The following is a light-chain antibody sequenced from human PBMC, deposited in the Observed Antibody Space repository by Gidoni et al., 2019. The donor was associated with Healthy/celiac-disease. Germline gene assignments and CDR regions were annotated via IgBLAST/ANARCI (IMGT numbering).Light chain of an antibody. CDR3: KQRSNWPPYT. Sequence: EIVLTQSPATLSLSPGERATLSCRASQSVSSDLAWYQQKPGQAPRLLIYDASNRATGIPARFSGSGSGTDFTLTISSIEPEDFAVYYCKQRSNWPPYTFGQGTKLEIK. J-gene: IGKJ2*01. V-gene: IGKV3-11*01. CDR1: QSVSSD. CDR2: DAS.